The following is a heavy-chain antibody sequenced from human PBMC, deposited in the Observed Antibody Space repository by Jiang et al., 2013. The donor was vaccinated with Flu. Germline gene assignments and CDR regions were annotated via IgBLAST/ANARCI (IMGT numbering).Heavy chain of an antibody. CDR3: ARQQEYSDTLTVYPTADSDIEDDS. V-gene: IGHV4-39*07. CDR2: ISYSGTT. J-gene: IGHJ4*02. Sequence: TLSLTCTVSGGSISSKNYYWGWIRQPPGKGLEWIASISYSGTTYYNSSLKRRVTISADTSKNQVSLKLNSVTAADTAVYYCARQQEYSDTLTVYPTADSDIEDDSWGLGTLVTVSS. D-gene: IGHD3-9*01. CDR1: GGSISSKNYY.